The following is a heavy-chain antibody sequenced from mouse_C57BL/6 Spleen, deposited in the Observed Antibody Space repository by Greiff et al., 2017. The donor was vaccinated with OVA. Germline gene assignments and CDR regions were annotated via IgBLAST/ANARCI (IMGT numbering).Heavy chain of an antibody. CDR2: IDPSDSET. J-gene: IGHJ4*01. V-gene: IGHV1-52*01. D-gene: IGHD4-1*01. CDR1: GYTFTSYW. Sequence: VQLQQPGAELVRPGSSVKLSCKASGYTFTSYWMHWVKQRPIQGLEWIGNIDPSDSETHYNQKFKDKATLTVDKSSSTAYMQLSNLTSEDTAVYYCARRRANWDDHCAMDYWGQGTSVTVSS. CDR3: ARRRANWDDHCAMDY.